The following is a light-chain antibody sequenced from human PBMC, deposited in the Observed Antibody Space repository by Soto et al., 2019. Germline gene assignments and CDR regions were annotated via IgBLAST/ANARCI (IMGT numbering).Light chain of an antibody. CDR1: SSDVGGYNY. CDR2: DVS. V-gene: IGLV2-14*01. J-gene: IGLJ1*01. CDR3: CPYTSSSPRLYV. Sequence: QSALTQPASASGSPGQSITISCTGTSSDVGGYNYVSWYQQHPGKAPKLMIYDVSNRPSGVSTRFSVAKSGDTAALTISGLQAADDAAYYCCPYTSSSPRLYVFGTGTKLTVL.